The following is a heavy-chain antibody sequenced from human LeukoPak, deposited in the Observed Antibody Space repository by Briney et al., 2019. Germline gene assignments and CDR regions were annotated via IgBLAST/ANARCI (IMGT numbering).Heavy chain of an antibody. D-gene: IGHD6-19*01. CDR1: GGSISSGRYY. V-gene: IGHV4-39*07. CDR3: ARSRIVLADSLDP. J-gene: IGHJ5*02. Sequence: SETLSLTCTVSGGSISSGRYYWGWIRQPPGKGLEWIGSMYYSGNTYYNPSLKSRVTVSVDTSKNQFSLKLSSVTAADTAVYYCARSRIVLADSLDPWGQGTLVTVSS. CDR2: MYYSGNT.